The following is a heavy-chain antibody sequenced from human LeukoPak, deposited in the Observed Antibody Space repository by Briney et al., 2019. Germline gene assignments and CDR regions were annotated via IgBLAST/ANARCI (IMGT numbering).Heavy chain of an antibody. Sequence: GASVKVSCKASGYTFTNYGITWVRQAPGQGLDWMGWISTYNGNTNYAQKLQGRVAMTTDTSTRTAYMELRSLRSDDTAVYYCARATIAARAFVNAFDIWGQGTMVTVSS. J-gene: IGHJ3*02. D-gene: IGHD6-6*01. CDR3: ARATIAARAFVNAFDI. CDR1: GYTFTNYG. CDR2: ISTYNGNT. V-gene: IGHV1-18*01.